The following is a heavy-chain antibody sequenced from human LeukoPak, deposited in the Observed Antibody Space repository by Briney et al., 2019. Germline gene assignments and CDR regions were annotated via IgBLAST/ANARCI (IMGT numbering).Heavy chain of an antibody. CDR1: GYTFTSYD. D-gene: IGHD6-6*01. J-gene: IGHJ2*01. Sequence: ASVKVSCKASGYTFTSYDINWVRQATGQGLEWMGWMNPNSGNTGYAQKFQGRVTITRNTSISTAYMELSSLRSEDTAVYYCARRYTSSSQWNWYFDFWGRGTLVTVSS. CDR2: MNPNSGNT. V-gene: IGHV1-8*03. CDR3: ARRYTSSSQWNWYFDF.